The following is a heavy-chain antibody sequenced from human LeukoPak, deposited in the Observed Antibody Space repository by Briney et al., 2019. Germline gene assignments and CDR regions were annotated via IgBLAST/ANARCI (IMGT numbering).Heavy chain of an antibody. CDR2: IPGSGSET. Sequence: PGGSLRLSCAAPGLTFSSSAMRWARQAPGKGLEWVSSIPGSGSETLYSDAVKGRFTISRDNAKNSLYLQMNSLRAEDTAVYYCARDLPGPDYYGSGTQHWGQGTLVTVSS. D-gene: IGHD3-10*01. CDR3: ARDLPGPDYYGSGTQH. V-gene: IGHV3-21*01. CDR1: GLTFSSSA. J-gene: IGHJ4*02.